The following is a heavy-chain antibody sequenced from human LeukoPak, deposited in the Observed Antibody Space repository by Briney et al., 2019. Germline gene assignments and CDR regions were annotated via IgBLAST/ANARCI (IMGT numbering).Heavy chain of an antibody. Sequence: SDTLSLTCTVSGGSISSYHWSWLRQPPGKGLEWIGIIFYSGSPNYSPSLKSRVTVSFDTSKNQFSLKLSSVTAADTAVYYCARVGHLAAAGTYDYWGQGTLVTVSS. J-gene: IGHJ4*02. CDR2: IFYSGSP. V-gene: IGHV4-59*08. CDR1: GGSISSYH. CDR3: ARVGHLAAAGTYDY. D-gene: IGHD6-13*01.